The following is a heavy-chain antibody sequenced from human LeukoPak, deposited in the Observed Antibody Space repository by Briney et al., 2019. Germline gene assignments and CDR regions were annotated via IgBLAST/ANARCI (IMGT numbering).Heavy chain of an antibody. D-gene: IGHD3-16*01. Sequence: GGSLRLSCGVSGFTFISYAMTWVRQAPGKGLEWVSTISGNGNNTYYADSLGGRFTISRDNSKDMVYLQMNSLKVEDTATYYCGKEGGAWGQGTKVTVSS. CDR1: GFTFISYA. CDR2: ISGNGNNT. V-gene: IGHV3-23*01. CDR3: GKEGGA. J-gene: IGHJ5*02.